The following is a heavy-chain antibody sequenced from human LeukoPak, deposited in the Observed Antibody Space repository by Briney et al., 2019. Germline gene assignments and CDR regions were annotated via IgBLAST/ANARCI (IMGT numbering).Heavy chain of an antibody. CDR2: INHSGST. V-gene: IGHV4-34*01. J-gene: IGHJ6*03. D-gene: IGHD3-10*01. Sequence: SETLSLTCAVYGGSLSGYYWSWIRQPPGKGLEWIGEINHSGSTNYNPSLKSRVTISVDTSKNQFSLKLSSVTAADTAVYYCARGLRYYYGSGSYFMDVWGKGTTVTVSS. CDR3: ARGLRYYYGSGSYFMDV. CDR1: GGSLSGYY.